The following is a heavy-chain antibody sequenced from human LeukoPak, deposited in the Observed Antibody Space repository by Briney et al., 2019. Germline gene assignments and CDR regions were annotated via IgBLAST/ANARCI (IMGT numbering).Heavy chain of an antibody. J-gene: IGHJ6*02. Sequence: GGSLRLSCAASGFTFSDYYMSWLRQAPGKGLEWVSYISSSGSTIYYADSVKGRFTISRDNAKNSLYLQMNSLRAEDTAVYYCARDVQPHYDILTGYFVGYYGMDVWGQGTTVTVSS. CDR2: ISSSGSTI. D-gene: IGHD3-9*01. V-gene: IGHV3-11*01. CDR3: ARDVQPHYDILTGYFVGYYGMDV. CDR1: GFTFSDYY.